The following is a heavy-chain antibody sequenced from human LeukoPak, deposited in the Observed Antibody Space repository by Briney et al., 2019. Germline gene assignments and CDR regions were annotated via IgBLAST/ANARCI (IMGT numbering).Heavy chain of an antibody. J-gene: IGHJ4*02. CDR2: ISSSSSTI. CDR3: ARDVNDYVRGSYRYNDY. Sequence: GGSLRLSCAASGFTFSSYSMNWVRQAPGKGLEWVSYISSSSSTIYYADSVKGRFTISRDNAKNSLYLQMNSLRDEDTAVYYCARDVNDYVRGSYRYNDYWGQGTLVTVSS. D-gene: IGHD3-16*02. CDR1: GFTFSSYS. V-gene: IGHV3-48*02.